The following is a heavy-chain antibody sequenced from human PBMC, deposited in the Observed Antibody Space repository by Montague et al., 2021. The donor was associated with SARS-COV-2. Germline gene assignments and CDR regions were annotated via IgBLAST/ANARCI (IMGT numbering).Heavy chain of an antibody. V-gene: IGHV4-39*01. Sequence: SETLSLTCTVSGGSISSSSNYWGWVRQPPGKGLEWIGCIYYSGSTYYNSSLKSRVTISVDTSKNQLSLKLNSVTAADTAVYYCARLVWFGELSSENWFDPWGQGTLVTVSS. CDR1: GGSISSSSNY. J-gene: IGHJ5*02. D-gene: IGHD3-10*01. CDR3: ARLVWFGELSSENWFDP. CDR2: IYYSGST.